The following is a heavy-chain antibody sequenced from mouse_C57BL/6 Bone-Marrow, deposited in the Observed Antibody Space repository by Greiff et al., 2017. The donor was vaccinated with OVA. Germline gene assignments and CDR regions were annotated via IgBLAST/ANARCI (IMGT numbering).Heavy chain of an antibody. CDR3: ARQQLRLRLFAY. V-gene: IGHV1-55*01. CDR1: GYTFTSYW. Sequence: VQLQQPGAELVKPGASVKMSCKASGYTFTSYWITWVKQRPGQGLEWIGDIYPGSGSTNYNEKLKSKATLTVDTSSSTAYMQLSSLTSEDSAVYYCARQQLRLRLFAYWGQGTLVTVSA. J-gene: IGHJ3*01. D-gene: IGHD3-2*02. CDR2: IYPGSGST.